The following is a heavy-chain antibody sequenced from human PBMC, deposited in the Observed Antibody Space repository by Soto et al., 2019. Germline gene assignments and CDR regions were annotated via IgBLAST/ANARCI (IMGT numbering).Heavy chain of an antibody. J-gene: IGHJ4*02. CDR1: GGTFSSYA. CDR2: IIPIFGTA. V-gene: IGHV1-69*01. CDR3: PSDGDPRYLKYYLDY. D-gene: IGHD4-17*01. Sequence: QVQLVQSGAEVKKPGSSVKVSCKASGGTFSSYAISWVRQAPGQGLEWMGGIIPIFGTANYAQKFQGRVTITADESTSTAYMKLSSLTSEDTAVYYCPSDGDPRYLKYYLDYWGQGTLVTVSS.